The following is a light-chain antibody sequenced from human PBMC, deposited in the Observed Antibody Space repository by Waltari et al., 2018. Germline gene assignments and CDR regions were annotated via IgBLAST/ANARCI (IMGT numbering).Light chain of an antibody. Sequence: DIVMTQTPLSLPVTPGEPASISCRSSQSLLHSNGNTYLYWYLQKPGQPPRLLIYRVSNRFSGVPDRFSGSGSGTDFILKISRVEAEDVGIYYCMQALQTPRTFGRGTKVEIK. V-gene: IGKV2-29*02. CDR2: RVS. J-gene: IGKJ1*01. CDR1: QSLLHSNGNTY. CDR3: MQALQTPRT.